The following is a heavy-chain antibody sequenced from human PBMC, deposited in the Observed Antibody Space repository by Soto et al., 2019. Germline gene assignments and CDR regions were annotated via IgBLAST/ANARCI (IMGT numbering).Heavy chain of an antibody. J-gene: IGHJ4*02. D-gene: IGHD3-22*01. Sequence: PGGSLRLSCAASGFTFSSYGMHWVRQAPGKGLEWVAVISYDGSNKYYADSVKGRFTISRDNSKNTLYLQMNSLRAEDTAVYYCARDSVPYYYDSSGSLDYWAQGTLVTVSS. V-gene: IGHV3-30*03. CDR2: ISYDGSNK. CDR3: ARDSVPYYYDSSGSLDY. CDR1: GFTFSSYG.